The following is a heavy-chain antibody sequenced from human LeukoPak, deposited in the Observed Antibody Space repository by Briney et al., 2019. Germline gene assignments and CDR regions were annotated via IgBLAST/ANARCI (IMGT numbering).Heavy chain of an antibody. CDR2: IYHSGST. Sequence: PSETLSLTCAVYGGSFSGYYWSWIRQPPGKGLGRIGEIYHSGSTNYNPSLKSRVTISVDTSKNQFSLNLSSVTAADTAVYYCARGDHDYRALYWFDPWGQGNLGTVSS. D-gene: IGHD4-11*01. J-gene: IGHJ5*02. CDR3: ARGDHDYRALYWFDP. CDR1: GGSFSGYY. V-gene: IGHV4-34*01.